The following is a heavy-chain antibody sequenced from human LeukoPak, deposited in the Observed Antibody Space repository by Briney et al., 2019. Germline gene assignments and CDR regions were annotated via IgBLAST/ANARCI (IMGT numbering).Heavy chain of an antibody. CDR3: ARAFWGRITIVRGVIYDAFDI. D-gene: IGHD3-10*01. J-gene: IGHJ3*02. CDR2: INHSGST. Sequence: SETLSLTCAVYGGSFSGYYWSWIRQPPGKGLEWVGEINHSGSTNYNPSLKSRVTISVDTSKNQFSLKLSSVTAADTAVYYCARAFWGRITIVRGVIYDAFDIWGQGTMVTVSS. V-gene: IGHV4-34*01. CDR1: GGSFSGYY.